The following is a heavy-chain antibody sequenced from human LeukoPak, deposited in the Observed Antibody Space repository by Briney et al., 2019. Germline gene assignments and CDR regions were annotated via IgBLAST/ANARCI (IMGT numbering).Heavy chain of an antibody. Sequence: SETLSLTCTVSGGSISSYYWSWTRQPPGKGLEWIGYIYYSGSTNYNPSLKSRVTISVDTSKNQFSLKLSSVTAADTAVYYCARFGVSGYYYYYYMDVWGKGTTVTVSS. V-gene: IGHV4-59*01. D-gene: IGHD3-3*01. CDR2: IYYSGST. J-gene: IGHJ6*03. CDR1: GGSISSYY. CDR3: ARFGVSGYYYYYYMDV.